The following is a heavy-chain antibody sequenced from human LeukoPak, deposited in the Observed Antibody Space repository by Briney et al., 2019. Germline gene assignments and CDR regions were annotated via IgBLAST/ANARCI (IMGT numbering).Heavy chain of an antibody. CDR3: ARNLWFGESIDAFDI. Sequence: ASVKVSCKASGNTFSGYYMHWVRQAPGQGLEWMGWINPKGGGTNYAQKFQGRVTMTRDTSISTAYMELSRLRSDDTAVYYCARNLWFGESIDAFDIWGQGTMVTVSS. J-gene: IGHJ3*02. CDR1: GNTFSGYY. V-gene: IGHV1-2*02. D-gene: IGHD3-10*01. CDR2: INPKGGGT.